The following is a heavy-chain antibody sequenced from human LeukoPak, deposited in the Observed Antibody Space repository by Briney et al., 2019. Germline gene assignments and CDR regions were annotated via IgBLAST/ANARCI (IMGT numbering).Heavy chain of an antibody. Sequence: PSETLSLTCTVSGGSISSYYWSWIRQPPGKGLEWIGYIYYSGSTNYNPSLQSRVTISADTSKNQFSLQLSSGTAADTAVYYCAREGANSGTYWYYFDYWGQGTLVTVSS. CDR2: IYYSGST. J-gene: IGHJ4*02. CDR1: GGSISSYY. D-gene: IGHD1-26*01. CDR3: AREGANSGTYWYYFDY. V-gene: IGHV4-59*01.